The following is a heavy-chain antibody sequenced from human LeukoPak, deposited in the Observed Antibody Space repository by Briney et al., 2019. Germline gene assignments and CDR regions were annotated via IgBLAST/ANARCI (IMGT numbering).Heavy chain of an antibody. D-gene: IGHD1/OR15-1a*01. J-gene: IGHJ4*02. Sequence: ASVKVSCKSSGYTFSTYYLHWVRQAPGQGLEWMGMVAPSSGDINYAQNFQGRVSMTRDTSTTTVYMDLSSLTAEDTAVYYCARERPGTCYFDYWGQGTLVTVSS. CDR3: ARERPGTCYFDY. V-gene: IGHV1-46*01. CDR1: GYTFSTYY. CDR2: VAPSSGDI.